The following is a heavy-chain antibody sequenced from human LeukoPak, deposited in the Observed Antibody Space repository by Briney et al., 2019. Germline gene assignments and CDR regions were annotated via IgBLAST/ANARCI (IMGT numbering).Heavy chain of an antibody. D-gene: IGHD2-15*01. Sequence: GGSLRLSCAASGFTFSSYEMNWVRQAPGKGLEWVSSISSSSSYIYYADSVKGRFTISRDNAKNSLYLQMNSLRAEDTAVYYCARDGTSCSGGSCYEYFQHWGQGTLVTVSS. V-gene: IGHV3-21*01. CDR3: ARDGTSCSGGSCYEYFQH. J-gene: IGHJ1*01. CDR1: GFTFSSYE. CDR2: ISSSSSYI.